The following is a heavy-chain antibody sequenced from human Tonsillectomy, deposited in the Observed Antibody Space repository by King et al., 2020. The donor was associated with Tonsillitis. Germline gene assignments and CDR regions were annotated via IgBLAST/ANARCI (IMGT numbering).Heavy chain of an antibody. CDR2: IKSDGSST. CDR1: GFTFSSYW. J-gene: IGHJ3*02. Sequence: VQLVESGGGLVQPGGSLRLSCAASGFTFSSYWMHWVRQAPGKGLVLVSRIKSDGSSTSYAYSVKGRLSISSDNAKNTLYLQMNSLRAEDTAVYFCTRVRTVGFDAFDIWGQGTMVTVSS. D-gene: IGHD1/OR15-1a*01. CDR3: TRVRTVGFDAFDI. V-gene: IGHV3-74*01.